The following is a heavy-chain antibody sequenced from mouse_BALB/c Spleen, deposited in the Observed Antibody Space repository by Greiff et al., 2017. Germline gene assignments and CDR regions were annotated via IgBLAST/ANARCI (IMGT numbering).Heavy chain of an antibody. D-gene: IGHD1-1*01. J-gene: IGHJ2*01. V-gene: IGHV5-12-1*01. CDR2: ISSGGGSS. Sequence: EVKVVESGGGLVKPGGSLKLSCAASGFAFSSYDMSWVRQTPEKRLEWVAYISSGGGSSYYPDTVKGRFTIARDNAKNTLYLQMSRLKSEDTAMYYCARRDYYCGRSYWGQGTTLTVSS. CDR1: GFAFSSYD. CDR3: ARRDYYCGRSY.